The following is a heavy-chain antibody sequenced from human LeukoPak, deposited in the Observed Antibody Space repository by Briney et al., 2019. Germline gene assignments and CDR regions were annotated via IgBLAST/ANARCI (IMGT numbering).Heavy chain of an antibody. V-gene: IGHV1-18*01. CDR3: ARGVRVYCSGGSCYPGGGDTFDI. Sequence: ASVRVSCKASGYTFTSYGISWVRQAPGQGLEWMGWISAYNGNTNYAQILQGRVTMTTDTSASTAYMELRSLTSGDTAVYYCARGVRVYCSGGSCYPGGGDTFDIWGQGTMVTVSS. D-gene: IGHD2-15*01. J-gene: IGHJ3*02. CDR1: GYTFTSYG. CDR2: ISAYNGNT.